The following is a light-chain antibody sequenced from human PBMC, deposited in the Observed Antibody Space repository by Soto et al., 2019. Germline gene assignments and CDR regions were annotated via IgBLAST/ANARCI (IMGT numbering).Light chain of an antibody. V-gene: IGKV3-20*01. Sequence: EIVLTQSPGTLSLSPGERATLSCRASQSVSSSYLAWYQQKPGQAPRLLIYGASSRATGIPDRFSGSGSGTDLTLTISRLEPEAFAVYYCQQYGSSPPWFTFGPGTKVDIK. CDR3: QQYGSSPPWFT. CDR2: GAS. J-gene: IGKJ3*01. CDR1: QSVSSSY.